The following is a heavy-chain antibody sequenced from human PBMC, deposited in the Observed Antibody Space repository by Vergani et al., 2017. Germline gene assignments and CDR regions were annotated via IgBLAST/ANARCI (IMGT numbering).Heavy chain of an antibody. D-gene: IGHD6-19*01. V-gene: IGHV4-38-2*02. J-gene: IGHJ3*02. CDR3: AKVGRSEVAGTFGAFDI. Sequence: QVQLQESGPGLVKPSETLSLTCSVSGYSISRGYYWGWIRQPPGKGLEWIATVFHSGSAYYNPSLRRRVTISVETSKNQFSLRLTTLTAADTAVYYCAKVGRSEVAGTFGAFDIWGQGTMVTVSS. CDR2: VFHSGSA. CDR1: GYSISRGYY.